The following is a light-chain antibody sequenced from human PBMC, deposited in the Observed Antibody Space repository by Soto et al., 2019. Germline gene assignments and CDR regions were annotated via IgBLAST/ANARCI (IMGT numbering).Light chain of an antibody. CDR1: NSDIGAYNY. J-gene: IGLJ1*01. V-gene: IGLV2-14*01. CDR3: SSYTTSSTRV. Sequence: QSVLTQPASVSGSPGQSITISCTGTNSDIGAYNYVSWYQQHPGKVPKLIIYEVTNRPSGVSNRFSGSKSGNTASLTISGLQAEDEADYYCSSYTTSSTRVFGPGTKVTVL. CDR2: EVT.